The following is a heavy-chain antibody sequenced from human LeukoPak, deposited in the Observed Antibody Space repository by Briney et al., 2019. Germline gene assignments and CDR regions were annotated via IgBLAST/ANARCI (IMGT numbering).Heavy chain of an antibody. CDR3: ARDKCGGSYCGHFDY. J-gene: IGHJ4*02. Sequence: GGSLRLSCAASGFTFSSYEMNWVRQAPGKGLAWVSYISSSGSTIYYADSVKGRFTISRDNAKNSLYLQMNSLRAEDTAVYYCARDKCGGSYCGHFDYWGQGTLVTVSS. CDR1: GFTFSSYE. CDR2: ISSSGSTI. V-gene: IGHV3-48*03. D-gene: IGHD1-26*01.